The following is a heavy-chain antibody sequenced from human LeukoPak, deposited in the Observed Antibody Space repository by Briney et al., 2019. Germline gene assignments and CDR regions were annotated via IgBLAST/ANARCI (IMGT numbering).Heavy chain of an antibody. D-gene: IGHD2-2*01. J-gene: IGHJ5*02. CDR1: GGSISSSSYY. CDR2: IYYSGST. CDR3: ARVQRIVVVNWFDP. Sequence: SETLSLTCTVSGGSISSSSYYWGWIRQPPGKGLEWIGSIYYSGSTYYNPSLKSRVTISVDTSKNQFSLKLGSVTAADTAVYYCARVQRIVVVNWFDPWGQGTLVTVSS. V-gene: IGHV4-39*07.